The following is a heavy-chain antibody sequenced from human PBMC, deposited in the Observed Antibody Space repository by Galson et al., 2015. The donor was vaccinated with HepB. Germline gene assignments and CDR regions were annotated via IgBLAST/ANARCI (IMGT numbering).Heavy chain of an antibody. CDR2: IKSKTDGGTT. CDR3: TTGLMGSGWRAYYMGV. J-gene: IGHJ6*03. V-gene: IGHV3-15*01. CDR1: GFTFSNAW. Sequence: SLRLPCAASGFTFSNAWMSWVRQAPGKGLEWVGRIKSKTDGGTTDYAAPVKGRFTISRDDSKNTMYLQMNSLKTEDTAVYYGTTGLMGSGWRAYYMGVWGKGTTVTVSS. D-gene: IGHD6-19*01.